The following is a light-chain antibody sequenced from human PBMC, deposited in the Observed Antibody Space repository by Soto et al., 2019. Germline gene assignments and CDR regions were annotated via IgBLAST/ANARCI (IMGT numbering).Light chain of an antibody. CDR3: QQSYSTPWT. V-gene: IGKV1-39*01. J-gene: IGKJ1*01. CDR2: DAS. CDR1: QDVKNY. Sequence: DIQMTQSPSSLSASVGDRVTITCQASQDVKNYLNWYQQKPGKAPKLLIYDASNLERGVPSRFSGSGTGTDFTLTISSLQPEDFATYYCQQSYSTPWTFGQGTKVDIK.